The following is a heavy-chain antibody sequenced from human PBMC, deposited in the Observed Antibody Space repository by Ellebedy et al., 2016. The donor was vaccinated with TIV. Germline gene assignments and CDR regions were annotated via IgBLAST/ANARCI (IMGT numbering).Heavy chain of an antibody. Sequence: GESLKISCAASGFSYSDYAMHWVRQAPGKGLECVADLSYDRNNKYYADSVKGRFTISRDNSKNTLYLQMNSLRAEDTAGYYCVQGLAYCGGDCYWRLDYWGQGTLVTVSS. V-gene: IGHV3-30-3*02. D-gene: IGHD2-21*02. CDR1: GFSYSDYA. J-gene: IGHJ4*02. CDR3: VQGLAYCGGDCYWRLDY. CDR2: LSYDRNNK.